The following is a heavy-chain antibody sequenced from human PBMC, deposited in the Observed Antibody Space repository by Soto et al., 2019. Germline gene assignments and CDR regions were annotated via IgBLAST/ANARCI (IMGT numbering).Heavy chain of an antibody. CDR1: GFTFSSYS. J-gene: IGHJ6*02. CDR3: ARDRGISSSWLDYYYYGMDV. Sequence: GGSLRLSCAASGFTFSSYSMNWVRQAPGKGLEWVSYISSSSSTIYYADSVKGRFTISRDNAKNSLYLQMNSLRDEDTAVYYCARDRGISSSWLDYYYYGMDVWGQGTTVTVSS. CDR2: ISSSSSTI. V-gene: IGHV3-48*02. D-gene: IGHD6-13*01.